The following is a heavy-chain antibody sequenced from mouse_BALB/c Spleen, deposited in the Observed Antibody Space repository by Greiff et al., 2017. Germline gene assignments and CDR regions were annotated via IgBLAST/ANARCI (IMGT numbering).Heavy chain of an antibody. J-gene: IGHJ3*01. CDR1: GFSLTSYG. CDR2: IWAGGST. D-gene: IGHD1-1*02. CDR3: ARDGGNYVWFAY. Sequence: QVQLKESGPGLVAPSQSLSITCTASGFSLTSYGVHWVRQPPGKGLEWLGAIWAGGSTNYNSALMSRLSISKDNSKSQVFLKMNSLHTDDTAMYYCARDGGNYVWFAYWGQGTLVTVSA. V-gene: IGHV2-9*02.